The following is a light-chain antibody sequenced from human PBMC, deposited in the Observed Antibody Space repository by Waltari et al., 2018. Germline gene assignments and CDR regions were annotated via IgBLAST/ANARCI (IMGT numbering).Light chain of an antibody. V-gene: IGKV1-39*01. CDR1: QGISNF. CDR3: QQSYSFPET. CDR2: TAS. J-gene: IGKJ3*01. Sequence: DIQMTQSPSSLSASVGDRVTVTCRASQGISNFLNWYQQKPGKAPKLLIYTASTLQSGVPSRFSGDGSGTEFTLTISSLQPEDFATYYCQQSYSFPETFGPGTKVDIK.